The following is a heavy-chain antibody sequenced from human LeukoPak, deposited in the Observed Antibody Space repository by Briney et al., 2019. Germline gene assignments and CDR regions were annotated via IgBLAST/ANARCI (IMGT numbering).Heavy chain of an antibody. CDR1: GFTFSSYA. V-gene: IGHV3-30*01. D-gene: IGHD1-26*01. J-gene: IGHJ3*02. CDR3: ARDAWGFDI. Sequence: GGSLRLSCAASGFTFSSYAMHWVRQAPGKGLEWVAVISYDGSNKYYADSVKGRFTISRDNSKNTLYLQMNSLRAEDTAEYYCARDAWGFDIWGQGTMVTVSS. CDR2: ISYDGSNK.